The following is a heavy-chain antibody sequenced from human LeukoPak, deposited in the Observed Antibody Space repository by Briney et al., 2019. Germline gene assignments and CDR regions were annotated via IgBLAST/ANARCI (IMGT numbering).Heavy chain of an antibody. CDR3: ARGSGYYQSDDAFDI. CDR1: GGSISSHY. CDR2: IYYSGST. J-gene: IGHJ3*02. D-gene: IGHD3-3*01. V-gene: IGHV4-59*11. Sequence: SETLSLTCTVSGGSISSHYWSWIRQPPGKGLEWIGYIYYSGSTNYNPSLKSRVTILVDTSKNQFSLKLSSVTAADTAVYYCARGSGYYQSDDAFDIWGQGTMVTVSS.